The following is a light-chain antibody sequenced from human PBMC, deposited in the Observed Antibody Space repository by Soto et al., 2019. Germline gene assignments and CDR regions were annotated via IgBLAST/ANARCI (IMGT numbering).Light chain of an antibody. J-gene: IGLJ1*01. V-gene: IGLV2-23*01. CDR2: EGS. Sequence: QSALTQPASVSGSSGQSITISCTGTSSDVGSYNLVSWYQQHPGKAPKLMIYEGSKRPSGVSNRFSGSKSGNTASLTISGLQAEDEADYYCCSYAGSSTCEVFGTGTKVTVL. CDR1: SSDVGSYNL. CDR3: CSYAGSSTCEV.